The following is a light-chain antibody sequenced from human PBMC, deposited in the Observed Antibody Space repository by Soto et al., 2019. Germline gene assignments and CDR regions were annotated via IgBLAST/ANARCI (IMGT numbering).Light chain of an antibody. Sequence: EIVFTQSPGTLSLSPGARATLSCRASESISSSSLAWYQQKPGQAPRLLIFGATSRGTGIPDRFSGSGSGTDFTLTISRXEPEDFAVFYCQQFAGSPYTFGQGTKVDIK. V-gene: IGKV3-20*01. CDR3: QQFAGSPYT. CDR2: GAT. J-gene: IGKJ2*01. CDR1: ESISSSS.